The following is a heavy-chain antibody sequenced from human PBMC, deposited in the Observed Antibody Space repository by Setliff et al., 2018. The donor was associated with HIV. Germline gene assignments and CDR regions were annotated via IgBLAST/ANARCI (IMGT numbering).Heavy chain of an antibody. J-gene: IGHJ4*02. D-gene: IGHD6-13*01. Sequence: ASVKVSCKASGYTFTTYDITWVRQAPGQRLEWMGWINAGNGNTRSSQKFQGRVTFTRDTSASTVYMELSSLRSEDTAVYYCARDLSRVLLPPGYSSSWINIDYWGQGTLVTVSS. CDR1: GYTFTTYD. V-gene: IGHV1-3*01. CDR3: ARDLSRVLLPPGYSSSWINIDY. CDR2: INAGNGNT.